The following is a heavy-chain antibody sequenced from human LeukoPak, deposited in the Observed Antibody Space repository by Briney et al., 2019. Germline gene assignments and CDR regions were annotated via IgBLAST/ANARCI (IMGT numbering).Heavy chain of an antibody. D-gene: IGHD3-9*01. V-gene: IGHV1-69*13. CDR1: GGTFSSYA. CDR3: ARGVGIHYDILTGYYGHYYYYMDV. CDR2: IIPIFGTA. Sequence: SVKVSCKASGGTFSSYAISWVRQAPGQGLEWMGGIIPIFGTANYAQKFQGRVTITADESTSTAYMELSSLRSEDTAVYYCARGVGIHYDILTGYYGHYYYYMDVWGKRTTVTISS. J-gene: IGHJ6*03.